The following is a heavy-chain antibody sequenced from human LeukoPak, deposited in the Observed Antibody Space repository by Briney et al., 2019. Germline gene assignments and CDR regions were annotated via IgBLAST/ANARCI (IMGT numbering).Heavy chain of an antibody. J-gene: IGHJ4*02. Sequence: GGSLRLSCAASGFTFNNFAMNWARQAPGKGLEWVSAISGRGDTIFYADSVKGRFTISRDNSRNTLFLQMNSSRAEDSATYYCAKTDFSTGPYDYWGQGTLVTVSS. CDR1: GFTFNNFA. CDR3: AKTDFSTGPYDY. CDR2: ISGRGDTI. V-gene: IGHV3-23*01. D-gene: IGHD4-11*01.